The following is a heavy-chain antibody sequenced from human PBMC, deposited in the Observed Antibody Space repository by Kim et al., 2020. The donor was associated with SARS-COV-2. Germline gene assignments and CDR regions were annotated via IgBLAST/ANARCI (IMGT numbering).Heavy chain of an antibody. J-gene: IGHJ6*02. CDR3: SGQSGSYPEMDV. V-gene: IGHV4-39*07. D-gene: IGHD1-26*01. Sequence: YYNPSLKSRVTISVDTSKNQFSLKLSSVTAADTAVYYCSGQSGSYPEMDVWGQGTTVTVSS.